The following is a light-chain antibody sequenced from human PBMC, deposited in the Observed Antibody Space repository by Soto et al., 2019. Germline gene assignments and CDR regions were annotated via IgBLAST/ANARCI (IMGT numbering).Light chain of an antibody. V-gene: IGKV1-5*01. CDR1: QSISSW. Sequence: DIQMTQSPSTLSASVGDRVTITCRASQSISSWLAWYQQKPGKAPKLLIYDASSLESGVPSRFSGSGYGTDFTLTISSLQPEDFATYYCQQADSFPLSFGGGTKVDIK. J-gene: IGKJ4*01. CDR3: QQADSFPLS. CDR2: DAS.